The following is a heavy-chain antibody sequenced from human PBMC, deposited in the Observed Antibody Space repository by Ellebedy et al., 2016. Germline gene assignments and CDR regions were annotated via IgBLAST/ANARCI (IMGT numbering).Heavy chain of an antibody. V-gene: IGHV2-5*01. Sequence: SGPTLVKPTQTLTLTCTVSGFSISTSGVVVGWIRQPPGKALEWLAFIYWNDDKRYYPPLRSRLTITKDTSKNQVVLTMTNMAPVDTATYYCVHRTTITSFDFWGQGTLVTVSS. CDR1: GFSISTSGVV. J-gene: IGHJ4*02. CDR3: VHRTTITSFDF. D-gene: IGHD4-11*01. CDR2: IYWNDDK.